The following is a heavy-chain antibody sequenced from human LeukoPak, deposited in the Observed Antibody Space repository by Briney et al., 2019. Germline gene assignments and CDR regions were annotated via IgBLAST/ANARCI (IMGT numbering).Heavy chain of an antibody. Sequence: SETLSLTCAVYGGSFSGYYWSWIRQPPGKGLEWIGEINHSGSTNYNPSLKSRVTISVDTSKNQFSLKLSSVTAADTAVYYCARGRGRWLQLEPFDYWGPGTLVTVSS. V-gene: IGHV4-34*01. J-gene: IGHJ4*02. D-gene: IGHD5-24*01. CDR3: ARGRGRWLQLEPFDY. CDR1: GGSFSGYY. CDR2: INHSGST.